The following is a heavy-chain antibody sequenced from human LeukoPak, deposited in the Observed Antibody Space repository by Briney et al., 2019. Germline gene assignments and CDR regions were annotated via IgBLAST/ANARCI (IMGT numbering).Heavy chain of an antibody. Sequence: GGSLRLSCAASGFAFSSYSMNWVRQAPGKGLEWVSSISSSSSYIYYADSVKGRFTISRDNAKNSLYLQMNSLRAEDTAVYYCAVDYGGTPFDYWGQGTLVTVSS. CDR3: AVDYGGTPFDY. V-gene: IGHV3-21*01. D-gene: IGHD4-23*01. CDR2: ISSSSSYI. CDR1: GFAFSSYS. J-gene: IGHJ4*02.